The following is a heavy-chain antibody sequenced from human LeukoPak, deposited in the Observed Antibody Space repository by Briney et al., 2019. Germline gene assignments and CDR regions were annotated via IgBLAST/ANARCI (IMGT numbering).Heavy chain of an antibody. CDR2: IDHSGST. J-gene: IGHJ4*02. CDR3: ARDGSGSYGPKPIDY. Sequence: PSETLSLTCAVYSGSFSGYYWIWIRQPPGKGLEWIGEIDHSGSTNYNPPLKSRLTISLDTSKNQFSLKLSSVAAADTAVYYCARDGSGSYGPKPIDYWGQGTLVTVSS. CDR1: SGSFSGYY. D-gene: IGHD3-10*01. V-gene: IGHV4-34*01.